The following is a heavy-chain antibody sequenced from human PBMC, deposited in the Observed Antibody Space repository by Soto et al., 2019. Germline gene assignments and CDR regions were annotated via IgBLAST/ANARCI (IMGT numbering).Heavy chain of an antibody. D-gene: IGHD4-17*01. CDR2: IYYSGST. V-gene: IGHV4-31*02. CDR1: GGSIRSGGYY. J-gene: IGHJ6*03. Sequence: KQSQTLSLTCTVSGGSIRSGGYYWSWIRQHPGKGLEWIGYIYYSGSTYYNPSLKSRVTISVDTSKNQFSLKLSSVTAADTAVYYCARVGTRGEAVTTGDYYYYYYMDVWGKGTTVTVSS. CDR3: ARVGTRGEAVTTGDYYYYYYMDV.